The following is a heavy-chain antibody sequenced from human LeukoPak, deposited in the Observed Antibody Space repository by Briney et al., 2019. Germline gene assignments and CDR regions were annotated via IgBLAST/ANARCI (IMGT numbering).Heavy chain of an antibody. CDR2: IRNKANGGTA. V-gene: IGHV3-49*04. J-gene: IGHJ4*02. CDR3: SRAYSTGWLGINDY. CDR1: GFTFSDYA. D-gene: IGHD6-19*01. Sequence: GGSPRLSCTASGFTFSDYAMTWVRQAPGKGLEWVGFIRNKANGGTADYAASVRGGFTISRDDSKTIAYLQMNSLRTDDTAVYYCSRAYSTGWLGINDYWGQGALVTVSS.